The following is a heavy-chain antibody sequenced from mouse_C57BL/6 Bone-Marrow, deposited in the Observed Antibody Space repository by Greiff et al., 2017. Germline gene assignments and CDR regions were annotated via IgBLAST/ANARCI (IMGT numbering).Heavy chain of an antibody. CDR1: GYTFTSYW. CDR2: IDPNSGGT. CDR3: AIVARHYYAMDY. D-gene: IGHD1-1*01. Sequence: VQLVESGPELVKPGASVKISCKASGYTFTSYWMHWVKQRPGRGLEWIGRIDPNSGGTKYNEKFKSKATLTVDKPSSTAYMQLSSLTSEDSAVYYCAIVARHYYAMDYWGQGTSVTVSS. J-gene: IGHJ4*01. V-gene: IGHV1-72*01.